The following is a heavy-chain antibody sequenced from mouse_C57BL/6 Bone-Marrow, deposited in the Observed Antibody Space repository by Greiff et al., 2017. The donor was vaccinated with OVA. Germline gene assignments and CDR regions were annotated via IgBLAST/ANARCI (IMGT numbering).Heavy chain of an antibody. Sequence: QVQLKQPGAELVKPGASVKMSCKASGYTFTSYWITWVQQRPGQGLEWIGDIYPGSGSTNYNEKFKGKATLTVDTSSSTAYLQLSSLTSEDSAVYYCARMAPDALRRRAMDYWGQGTSVTVAS. D-gene: IGHD1-2*01. CDR3: ARMAPDALRRRAMDY. CDR2: IYPGSGST. CDR1: GYTFTSYW. V-gene: IGHV1-55*01. J-gene: IGHJ4*01.